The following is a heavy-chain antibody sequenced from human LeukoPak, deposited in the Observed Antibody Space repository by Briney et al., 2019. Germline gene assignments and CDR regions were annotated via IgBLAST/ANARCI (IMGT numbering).Heavy chain of an antibody. CDR2: IYYSGST. Sequence: SETLSLTCTVSGGSISSSSYYWGWIRQPPGRGLEWIGSIYYSGSTYYNPSLKSRVTISVDTSKNQFSLKLSSVTAADTAVYYCARDLGNYNWNYGWFDPWGQGTLVTVSS. V-gene: IGHV4-39*07. D-gene: IGHD1-7*01. CDR3: ARDLGNYNWNYGWFDP. CDR1: GGSISSSSYY. J-gene: IGHJ5*02.